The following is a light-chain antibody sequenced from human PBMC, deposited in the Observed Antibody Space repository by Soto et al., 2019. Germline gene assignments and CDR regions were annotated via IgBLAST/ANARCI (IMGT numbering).Light chain of an antibody. V-gene: IGKV3-20*01. J-gene: IGKJ1*01. CDR1: QSVSSSY. Sequence: EIVLTQSPGTPSLSPGERATLSCRASQSVSSSYIVSYKQKPGQAPRLLIYCASSRATGIPGRCSVGGSGTDFSVILSRLKPEDFPVDDCQQYGSAGTFGQGTKVESK. CDR3: QQYGSAGT. CDR2: CAS.